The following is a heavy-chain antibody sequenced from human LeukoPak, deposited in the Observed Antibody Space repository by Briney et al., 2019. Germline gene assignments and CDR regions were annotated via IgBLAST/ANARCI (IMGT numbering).Heavy chain of an antibody. J-gene: IGHJ5*02. CDR3: ARTWSSTSQQFDP. CDR2: IDSSDSYT. D-gene: IGHD2-2*01. CDR1: GYSFTSYW. V-gene: IGHV5-10-1*01. Sequence: GESLKISCKGSGYSFTSYWISWVRQMPGKGLEWMGRIDSSDSYTKYSPSFQGHVTISADKSISTAYLQWSSLKASDTAMYYCARTWSSTSQQFDPWGQGTLVTVSS.